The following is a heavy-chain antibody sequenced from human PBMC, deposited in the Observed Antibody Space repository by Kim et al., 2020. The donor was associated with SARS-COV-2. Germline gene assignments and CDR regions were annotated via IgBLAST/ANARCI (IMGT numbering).Heavy chain of an antibody. J-gene: IGHJ4*02. V-gene: IGHV4-59*08. CDR3: ARHQRIYYYGSGSSTTQNAYYFDY. D-gene: IGHD3-10*01. CDR2: IYYSGST. Sequence: SETLSLTCTVSGGSISSYYWSWIRQPPGKGLEWIGYIYYSGSTNYNPSLKSRVTISVDTSKNQFSLKLSSVTAADTAVYYCARHQRIYYYGSGSSTTQNAYYFDYWGQGTLVTVSS. CDR1: GGSISSYY.